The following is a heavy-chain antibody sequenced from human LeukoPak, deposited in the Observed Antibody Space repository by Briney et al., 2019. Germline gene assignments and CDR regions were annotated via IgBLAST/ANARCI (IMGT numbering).Heavy chain of an antibody. CDR2: INPNSGGT. D-gene: IGHD2-21*02. CDR3: ANLYCGGDCYSY. J-gene: IGHJ4*02. Sequence: ASVKVSCKASGYTFTGYYMHWVRQAPGQGLEWMGWINPNSGGTNHAQKFQGRATMTRDTSISTAYMELSRLRSDDTAVYYCANLYCGGDCYSYWGQGTLVTVSS. CDR1: GYTFTGYY. V-gene: IGHV1-2*02.